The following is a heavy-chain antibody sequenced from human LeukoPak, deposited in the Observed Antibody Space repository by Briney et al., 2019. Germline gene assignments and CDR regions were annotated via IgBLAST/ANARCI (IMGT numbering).Heavy chain of an antibody. CDR3: ARGGGSVTRNYYYYGMDV. Sequence: GGSLRLSCAASGFTFSSYSMNWVRQAPGKGLEWVSYISSSSSTIYYADSVKGRFTISRDNAKHSLYLQMNSLRAEDTAVYYCARGGGSVTRNYYYYGMDVWGQGTTVTVPS. V-gene: IGHV3-48*01. D-gene: IGHD4-17*01. CDR2: ISSSSSTI. J-gene: IGHJ6*02. CDR1: GFTFSSYS.